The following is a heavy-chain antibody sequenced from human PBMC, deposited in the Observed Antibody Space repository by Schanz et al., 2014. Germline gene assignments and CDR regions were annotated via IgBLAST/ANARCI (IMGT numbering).Heavy chain of an antibody. CDR2: ISYDGSNQ. Sequence: VQLVESGGGLVKPGGSLRLSCAASGFTFSTYWMHWVRQAPGKGLEWVAAISYDGSNQYYTDSVKGRFTVSRDNSKNTVYLQMNSLRAEDTAVYYCAKEESPPSLVDYWGQGTLVTVSS. V-gene: IGHV3-30*18. CDR1: GFTFSTYW. CDR3: AKEESPPSLVDY. J-gene: IGHJ4*02.